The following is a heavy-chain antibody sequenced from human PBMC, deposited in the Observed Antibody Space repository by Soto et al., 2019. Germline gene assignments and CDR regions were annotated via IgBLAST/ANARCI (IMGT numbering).Heavy chain of an antibody. CDR2: MNPNSGNT. V-gene: IGHV1-8*01. CDR1: GYTFTSYD. Sequence: QVHLVQSGAEVKKPGASVKVSCKASGYTFTSYDINWVRQATGQWLEWMGWMNPNSGNTGYAQKFQGRVTMTRNTSISTAYMELSSLGSEDTAVYYCARAVAGTGWFDPWGQRTLVTVSS. D-gene: IGHD6-19*01. J-gene: IGHJ5*02. CDR3: ARAVAGTGWFDP.